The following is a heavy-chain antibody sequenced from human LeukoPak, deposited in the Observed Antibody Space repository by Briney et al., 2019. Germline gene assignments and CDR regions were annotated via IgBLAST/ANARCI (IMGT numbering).Heavy chain of an antibody. D-gene: IGHD6-25*01. CDR2: IYPGDSDT. CDR1: GYSFTNYW. J-gene: IGHJ6*03. CDR3: ARHYSSAYYYYYYMDV. Sequence: GESLKISCKGSGYSFTNYWIGWVRQMPGKGLEWMGIIYPGDSDTRYSPSFQGQVTISADKSISTAYLQWSSLKASDTAMYYCARHYSSAYYYYYYMDVWGKGTTVTVSS. V-gene: IGHV5-51*01.